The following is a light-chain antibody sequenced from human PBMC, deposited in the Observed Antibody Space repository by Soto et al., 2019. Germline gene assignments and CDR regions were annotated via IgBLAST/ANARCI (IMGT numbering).Light chain of an antibody. CDR2: GSS. CDR3: QQYNNWPLT. Sequence: EIVGTQSPATLSVSPGEIATLSCRASQSGSSNLAWYMQKPGQAPRLLIYGSSTRATGIPARFSGSGSGTEFTLTIGSLQSEDFAVDYCQQYNNWPLTVGGVTKVEIK. CDR1: QSGSSN. V-gene: IGKV3-15*01. J-gene: IGKJ4*01.